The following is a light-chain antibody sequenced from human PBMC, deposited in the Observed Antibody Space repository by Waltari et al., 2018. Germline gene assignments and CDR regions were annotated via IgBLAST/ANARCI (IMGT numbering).Light chain of an antibody. V-gene: IGLV2-14*03. Sequence: QSALTQPASVSGSPGQSITISCTGTSNDVGSYNSVSWYQDHPGQGPKVIIYDVSDRPSGVSARFSGSKSGNTASLTISGLQAEDEADYYCSSQSSDNVVLFGGGTKVTVL. J-gene: IGLJ3*02. CDR3: SSQSSDNVVL. CDR1: SNDVGSYNS. CDR2: DVS.